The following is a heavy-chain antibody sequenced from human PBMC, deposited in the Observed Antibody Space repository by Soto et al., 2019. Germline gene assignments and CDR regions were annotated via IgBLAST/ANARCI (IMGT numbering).Heavy chain of an antibody. D-gene: IGHD3-16*01. V-gene: IGHV3-23*01. CDR1: GFTFSNYA. CDR2: VSATAGTT. Sequence: GGPLRLSCAASGFTFSNYAMSWFRQAPGKGLEWVSLVSATAGTTYYTDSVKGRFTISRDNSRNTVYLQMNSLRADDTAVYYCAKDRLAGGFDYWGQGTLVTVSS. CDR3: AKDRLAGGFDY. J-gene: IGHJ4*02.